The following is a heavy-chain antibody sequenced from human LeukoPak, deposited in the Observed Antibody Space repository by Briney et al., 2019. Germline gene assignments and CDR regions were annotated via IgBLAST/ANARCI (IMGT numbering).Heavy chain of an antibody. CDR3: ARYDYYGSGSPDY. V-gene: IGHV4-61*05. Sequence: SETLSLTCTVSGGSISSSSYYWGWIRQPPGKGLEWIGYIYYSGSTYYSGSTNYNPSLKSRVTISVDTSKNQFSLKLSSVTAADTAVYYCARYDYYGSGSPDYWGQGTLVTVSS. J-gene: IGHJ4*01. CDR1: GGSISSSSYY. CDR2: IYYSGSTYYSGST. D-gene: IGHD3-10*01.